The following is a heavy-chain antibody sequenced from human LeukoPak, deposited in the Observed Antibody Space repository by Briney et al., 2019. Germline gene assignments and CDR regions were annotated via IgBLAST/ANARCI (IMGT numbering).Heavy chain of an antibody. Sequence: SETLSLTCAVYGGSFSGYYWSWIRQPPGKGLEWIGEINHSGSTNYNPSLKSRVTISVDTSKNQFSLKLSSVTAADTAVYYCARHRMTRGYSYGQPFDYWGQGTLVTVSS. CDR2: INHSGST. CDR3: ARHRMTRGYSYGQPFDY. J-gene: IGHJ4*02. CDR1: GGSFSGYY. D-gene: IGHD5-18*01. V-gene: IGHV4-34*01.